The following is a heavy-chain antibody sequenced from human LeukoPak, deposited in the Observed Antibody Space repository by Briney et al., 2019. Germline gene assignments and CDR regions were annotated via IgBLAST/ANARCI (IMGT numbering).Heavy chain of an antibody. CDR2: IWYDGSNK. J-gene: IGHJ5*02. Sequence: QPGGSLRLSCAASGFTFSSYGMHWVRQAPGKGLEWVAVIWYDGSNKYYADTVKGRFTISRDNSKNTLYLQMNSLRAEDTAVYYCARDPSPYSGGYYRAWGQGTLVTVSS. D-gene: IGHD1-26*01. CDR3: ARDPSPYSGGYYRA. V-gene: IGHV3-33*01. CDR1: GFTFSSYG.